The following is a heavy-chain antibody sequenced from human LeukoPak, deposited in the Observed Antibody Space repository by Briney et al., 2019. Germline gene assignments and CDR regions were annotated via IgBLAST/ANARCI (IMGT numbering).Heavy chain of an antibody. V-gene: IGHV1-2*02. CDR3: ARDHRRGSTGYDMPAD. D-gene: IGHD5-12*01. CDR1: GYTFVYYY. CDR2: LNPRSGAT. J-gene: IGHJ4*02. Sequence: ASVTVSFKSSGYTFVYYYLYWVRQAPGQGLEWMGWLNPRSGATNYAQKFQARVTMTRDTSVNTAYMELSRLRSDDTAVYYCARDHRRGSTGYDMPADWGQGTLVTVSS.